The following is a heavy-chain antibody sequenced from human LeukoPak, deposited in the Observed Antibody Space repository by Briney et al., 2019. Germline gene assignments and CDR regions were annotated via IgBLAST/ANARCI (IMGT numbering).Heavy chain of an antibody. CDR1: GFTFSRYW. Sequence: PGGSLRLSCAASGFTFSRYWMKWVRQAPGKGLEWVANIKQGGSQKYYVDSVKGRFTISRDNAKNSLSLQTNSLRAEDTAVYYCASTGRYSGYDSEVDHWGQGTRVTVSS. CDR3: ASTGRYSGYDSEVDH. D-gene: IGHD5-12*01. CDR2: IKQGGSQK. V-gene: IGHV3-7*01. J-gene: IGHJ4*02.